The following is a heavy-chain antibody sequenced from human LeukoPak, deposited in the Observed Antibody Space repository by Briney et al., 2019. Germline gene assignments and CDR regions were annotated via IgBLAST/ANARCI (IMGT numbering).Heavy chain of an antibody. V-gene: IGHV1-69*05. CDR2: IIPIFGTA. CDR1: GGTFSSYA. CDR3: ARAPEHHYYGSGSYYSLGY. J-gene: IGHJ4*02. D-gene: IGHD3-10*01. Sequence: SVKVSCKASGGTFSSYAISWVRQAPGQGLEWMGRIIPIFGTANYAQKFQGRVTITTDESTSTAYMELSSLSSEDTAVYYCARAPEHHYYGSGSYYSLGYWGQGTLVTVSS.